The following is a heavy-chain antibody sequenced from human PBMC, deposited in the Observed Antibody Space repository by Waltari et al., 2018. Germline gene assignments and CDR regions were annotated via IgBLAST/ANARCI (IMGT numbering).Heavy chain of an antibody. Sequence: QVQLQQWGAGLLKPSETLSLTCAVYGGSFSGYYWSWIRQPPGKGLEWIGEINHSGSTNYNPSLKSRVTISVDTSKNQFSLKLSSVIAADTAVYYCARGNSGVNWYFDLWGRGTLVTVSS. CDR1: GGSFSGYY. D-gene: IGHD2-8*01. J-gene: IGHJ2*01. CDR2: INHSGST. V-gene: IGHV4-34*01. CDR3: ARGNSGVNWYFDL.